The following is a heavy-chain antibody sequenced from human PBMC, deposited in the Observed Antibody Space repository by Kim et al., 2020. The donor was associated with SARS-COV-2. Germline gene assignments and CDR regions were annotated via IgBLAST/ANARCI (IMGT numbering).Heavy chain of an antibody. D-gene: IGHD1-7*01. J-gene: IGHJ6*01. V-gene: IGHV3-72*01. Sequence: GGSLRRSCAASGFTFSNHYMDWVHQPPGKGLEWVGRCRYNATNYTTEYAASGRGRFTISRDNSKQSLRLHMHSPKDADMAEYYCDTAGTTTGSFYY. CDR2: CRYNATNYTT. CDR3: DTAGTTTGSFYY. CDR1: GFTFSNHY.